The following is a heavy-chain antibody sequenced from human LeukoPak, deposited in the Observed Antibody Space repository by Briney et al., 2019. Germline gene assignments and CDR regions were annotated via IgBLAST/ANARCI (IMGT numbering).Heavy chain of an antibody. V-gene: IGHV3-7*01. CDR1: GFTFRTYW. Sequence: AGGSLRLSCAASGFTFRTYWMTWVRQAPGKGLEWVASIKVDGSEKKYVDSVKGRFTISRDNAKNSLYLQMNSLRAEDTAMYYCARDQGYCSSTSCSYYGMDVWGQGTTVTVSS. D-gene: IGHD2-2*01. CDR3: ARDQGYCSSTSCSYYGMDV. CDR2: IKVDGSEK. J-gene: IGHJ6*02.